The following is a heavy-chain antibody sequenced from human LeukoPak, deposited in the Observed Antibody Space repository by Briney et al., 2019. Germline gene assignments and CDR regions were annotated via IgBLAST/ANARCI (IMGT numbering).Heavy chain of an antibody. J-gene: IGHJ4*02. Sequence: GGSLRLSCAASGFTFSTYSMNWVRQAPGKGLEWVSSISSSSSYIYYADSVKGRFTISRDNAKNSLYLQMNSLRAEDMAVYYCARDRESSSWFDYWGQGTLVTVSS. CDR2: ISSSSSYI. D-gene: IGHD6-13*01. V-gene: IGHV3-21*01. CDR1: GFTFSTYS. CDR3: ARDRESSSWFDY.